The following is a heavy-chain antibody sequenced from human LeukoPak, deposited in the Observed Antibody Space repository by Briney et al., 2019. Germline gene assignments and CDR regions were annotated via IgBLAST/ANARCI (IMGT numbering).Heavy chain of an antibody. D-gene: IGHD2-2*01. J-gene: IGHJ4*02. V-gene: IGHV4-34*01. CDR3: ARGWGNCSSTSCSPLGY. Sequence: SETLSLTCAVYGGSFSGYYWSWIRQPPGKGLEWIGEINHSGSTNYNPSLKSRVTISVDTSKNQFSLKLSSVTAADTAVYYCARGWGNCSSTSCSPLGYWGQGTLVTVSS. CDR1: GGSFSGYY. CDR2: INHSGST.